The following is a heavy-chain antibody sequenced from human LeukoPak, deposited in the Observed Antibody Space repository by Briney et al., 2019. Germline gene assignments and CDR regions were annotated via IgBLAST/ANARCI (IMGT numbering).Heavy chain of an antibody. CDR2: ISPSGGST. CDR1: GYTFTSNY. Sequence: ASVKVSCKAFGYTFTSNYMHWVRQAPGQGPEWMGVISPSGGSTTYAQKFQGRVTMTTDTSTSTAYMELRSLRSDDTAVYYCAILYDSSGYRFDYWGQGTLVTVSS. V-gene: IGHV1-46*01. J-gene: IGHJ4*02. CDR3: AILYDSSGYRFDY. D-gene: IGHD3-22*01.